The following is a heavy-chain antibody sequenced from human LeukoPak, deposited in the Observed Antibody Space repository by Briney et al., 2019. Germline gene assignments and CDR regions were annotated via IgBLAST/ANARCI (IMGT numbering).Heavy chain of an antibody. CDR1: GFTFGDYA. CDR2: ISSSTSYI. V-gene: IGHV3-21*01. Sequence: PGGSLGLSCTASGFTFGDYAMNWIRQAPGKGLEWVSSISSSTSYIYYADSVKGRFTISKDNAKNSLYLQMNSLRAEDTAVYYCARAGGSTVSHSDYWGQGTLVTVSS. J-gene: IGHJ4*02. D-gene: IGHD4-17*01. CDR3: ARAGGSTVSHSDY.